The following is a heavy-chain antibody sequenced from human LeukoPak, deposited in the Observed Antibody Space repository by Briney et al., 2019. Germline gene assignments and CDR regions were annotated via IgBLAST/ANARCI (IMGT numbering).Heavy chain of an antibody. J-gene: IGHJ6*03. CDR3: AKVSSGYDPSNYYYYMDV. CDR2: IRYDGSNK. D-gene: IGHD5-12*01. V-gene: IGHV3-30*02. Sequence: GGSLRLSCAASGFTFSSYGMHWVRQAPGKGLEWVAFIRYDGSNKYYADSVKGRFTISRDTSKNTLYLQMNSLRAEDTAVYYCAKVSSGYDPSNYYYYMDVWGKGTTVTVSS. CDR1: GFTFSSYG.